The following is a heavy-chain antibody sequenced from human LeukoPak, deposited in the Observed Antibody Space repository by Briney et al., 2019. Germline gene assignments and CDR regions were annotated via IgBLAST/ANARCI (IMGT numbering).Heavy chain of an antibody. Sequence: PGGSLRLSCAASGFTFSAYEMNWVRQAPGKGLEWVSYISSSGSTIYYADSVKGRFTISRDNAKKSLYLQMNSLRAEDTAVYYCARVYSSGWSYWGQGTLVTVSS. CDR3: ARVYSSGWSY. CDR2: ISSSGSTI. CDR1: GFTFSAYE. V-gene: IGHV3-48*03. J-gene: IGHJ4*02. D-gene: IGHD6-19*01.